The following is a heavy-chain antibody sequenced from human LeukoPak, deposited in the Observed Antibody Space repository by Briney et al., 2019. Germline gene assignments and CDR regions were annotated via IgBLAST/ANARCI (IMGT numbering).Heavy chain of an antibody. CDR2: MNPNSGNT. CDR3: ARGIRLDYDFWSGTWGWFDP. CDR1: GYTFTSYD. Sequence: ASVKVSCKASGYTFTSYDINWVRQAPGQGLEWMGWMNPNSGNTGYAQKFQGRVTMTRNTSISTAYMELSSLRSEDTAVYYCARGIRLDYDFWSGTWGWFDPWGQGTLVTVSS. V-gene: IGHV1-8*01. J-gene: IGHJ5*02. D-gene: IGHD3-3*01.